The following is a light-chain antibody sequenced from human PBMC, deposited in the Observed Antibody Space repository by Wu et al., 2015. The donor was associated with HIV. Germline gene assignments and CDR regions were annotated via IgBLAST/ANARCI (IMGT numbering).Light chain of an antibody. V-gene: IGKV1-39*01. J-gene: IGKJ2*01. Sequence: DIQMTQSPSSLSASVGDRVTITCRASQSISSYLNWYQQKPGKAPKPLIYAASSLQSGVPSRFSGSGSGTDFTLTISSLQPEDFATYYCQQSYSTPMYTFGPGDQAGDQT. CDR3: QQSYSTPMYT. CDR2: AAS. CDR1: QSISSY.